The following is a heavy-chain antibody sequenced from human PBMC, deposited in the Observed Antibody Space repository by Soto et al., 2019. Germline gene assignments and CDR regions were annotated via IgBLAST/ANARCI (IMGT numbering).Heavy chain of an antibody. CDR3: ARGLRAVAGHNRSLEKKYYFDY. CDR1: GGSFGGYY. J-gene: IGHJ4*02. CDR2: INHSGST. Sequence: SSETLSLTCAVYGGSFGGYYWSWIRQPQGKGLEWIGEINHSGSTNYNPSLKSRVTISVDTSKNQFSLKLSSVTAADTAVYYCARGLRAVAGHNRSLEKKYYFDYWGQGTLVTVSS. V-gene: IGHV4-34*01. D-gene: IGHD6-19*01.